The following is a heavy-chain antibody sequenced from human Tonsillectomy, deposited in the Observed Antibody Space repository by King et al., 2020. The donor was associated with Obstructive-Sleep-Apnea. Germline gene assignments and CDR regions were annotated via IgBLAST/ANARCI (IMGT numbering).Heavy chain of an antibody. D-gene: IGHD1-20*01. V-gene: IGHV3-48*04. Sequence: VQLVESGGGLVQPGGSLRLSCAASGFTFSSYSMNWVRQAPGKGLEWVSYISDSSSTIYYADSVKGRFTISRDNAKSSLYLRINSLRAEDTAVYYCARDRHDNWNDYRLDYYYGLDVWGQGTTVTVSS. CDR2: ISDSSSTI. J-gene: IGHJ6*02. CDR3: ARDRHDNWNDYRLDYYYGLDV. CDR1: GFTFSSYS.